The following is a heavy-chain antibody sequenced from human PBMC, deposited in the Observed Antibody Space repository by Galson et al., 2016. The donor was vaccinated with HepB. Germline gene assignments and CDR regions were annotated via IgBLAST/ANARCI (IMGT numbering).Heavy chain of an antibody. D-gene: IGHD1-26*01. J-gene: IGHJ4*02. CDR3: ARGRGNYYYFDY. V-gene: IGHV3-23*01. CDR2: ISNNGGDT. CDR1: GFTFSIYA. Sequence: SLRLSCAASGFTFSIYAMSWVRQAPGKGLEWVSAISNNGGDTYYADSVKGRFTVSRDNSKNTLYLQMNSLRAEDTAVYYCARGRGNYYYFDYWGQGTLVTVSS.